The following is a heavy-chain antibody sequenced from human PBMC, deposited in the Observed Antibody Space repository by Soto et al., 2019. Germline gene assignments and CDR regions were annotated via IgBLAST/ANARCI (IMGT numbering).Heavy chain of an antibody. CDR3: ARVESGCSSTSCYPRYGMDV. J-gene: IGHJ6*02. CDR1: GFTFSSYG. D-gene: IGHD2-2*01. Sequence: GGSLRLSCAASGFTFSSYGMHWVRQAPGKGLEWVAVIWYDGSNKYYADSVKGRFTISRDNSKNTLYLQMNSLRAEDTAVYYCARVESGCSSTSCYPRYGMDVWGQGATVTSP. V-gene: IGHV3-33*01. CDR2: IWYDGSNK.